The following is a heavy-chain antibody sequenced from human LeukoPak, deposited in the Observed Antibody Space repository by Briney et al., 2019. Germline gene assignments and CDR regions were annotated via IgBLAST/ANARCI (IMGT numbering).Heavy chain of an antibody. V-gene: IGHV1-46*01. D-gene: IGHD5-12*01. CDR1: GYTFTSYY. J-gene: IGHJ4*02. CDR2: INPSGGST. CDR3: ARGPPPNIVATGFDY. Sequence: PQASVKVSCKASGYTFTSYYMHWVRQAPGQGLEWMGIINPSGGSTSYAQKFQGRVTMTRDTSTSTVYMELSSLRSEDTAVYYCARGPPPNIVATGFDYWGRGTLVTVSS.